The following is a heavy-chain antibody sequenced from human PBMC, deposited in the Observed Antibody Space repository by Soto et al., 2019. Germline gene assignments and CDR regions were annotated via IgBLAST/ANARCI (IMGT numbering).Heavy chain of an antibody. D-gene: IGHD2-15*01. V-gene: IGHV3-21*01. CDR3: ARPYCSGGSCYYYFDY. Sequence: GESLKISCAASGFTFSSYSMNWVRQAPGKGLEWVSSISSSSSYIYYADSVKGRFTISRDNAKNSLYLQMNSLRAEDTAVYYCARPYCSGGSCYYYFDYWGQGTLVTVSS. CDR1: GFTFSSYS. CDR2: ISSSSSYI. J-gene: IGHJ4*02.